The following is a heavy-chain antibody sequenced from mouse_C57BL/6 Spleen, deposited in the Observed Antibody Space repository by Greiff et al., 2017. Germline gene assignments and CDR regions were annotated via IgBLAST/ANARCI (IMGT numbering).Heavy chain of an antibody. D-gene: IGHD2-12*01. CDR2: INPNNGGT. CDR1: GYTFTDYY. V-gene: IGHV1-26*01. CDR3: ARRRTSNYVVTTIYAMDY. J-gene: IGHJ4*01. Sequence: VQLQQSGPELVKPGASVKISCKASGYTFTDYYINWVKQSHGKSLEWIGDINPNNGGTSYNQKFKGKATLTVDKSSSTAYMELRSLTSEDSAVYYCARRRTSNYVVTTIYAMDYWGQGTSVTVSS.